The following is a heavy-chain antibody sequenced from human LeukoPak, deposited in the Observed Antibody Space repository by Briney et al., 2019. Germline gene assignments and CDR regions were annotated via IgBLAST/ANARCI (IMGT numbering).Heavy chain of an antibody. Sequence: PSETLSLTCTVSGGSISSYYWSWIRQPAGKGLEWIGRIYTSGSTNYNPSLKGRVTMSVDTSKNQFSLKLSSVTAADTAVYYCARDYGSGNFFIYYGMDVWGQGTTVTVS. CDR3: ARDYGSGNFFIYYGMDV. CDR2: IYTSGST. J-gene: IGHJ6*02. CDR1: GGSISSYY. D-gene: IGHD3-10*01. V-gene: IGHV4-4*07.